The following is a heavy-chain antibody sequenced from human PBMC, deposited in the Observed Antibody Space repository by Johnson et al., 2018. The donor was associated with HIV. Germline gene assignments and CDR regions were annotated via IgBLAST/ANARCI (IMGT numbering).Heavy chain of an antibody. D-gene: IGHD2-15*01. CDR1: GFTFSSYA. Sequence: VQLVESGGGLIQPGGSLRLSCAASGFTFSSYAMSWVRQAPGKGLEWVSAISGSGGSTYYADSVKGRFTISSDNSKNTLYLQMNSLRAEDTAVYYCAKDDGGGGDAFDIWGQGTMVTVSS. J-gene: IGHJ3*02. CDR2: ISGSGGST. CDR3: AKDDGGGGDAFDI. V-gene: IGHV3-23*04.